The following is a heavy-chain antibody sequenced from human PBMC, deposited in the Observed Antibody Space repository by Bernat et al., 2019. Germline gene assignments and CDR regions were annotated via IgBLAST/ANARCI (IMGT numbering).Heavy chain of an antibody. V-gene: IGHV2-5*02. CDR1: GFSLTTRPVG. D-gene: IGHD1-1*01. CDR3: AHRAFVEGSWNEGYFDH. CDR2: IYWDNDK. J-gene: IGHJ4*02. Sequence: QITLKESGPTLVTPTQTLTLTCTFSGFSLTTRPVGVGWVRQPPGKALEWLAVIYWDNDKRYSPSLRSRLTITKATSNDYVVLTMTDMDPVDTATYFCAHRAFVEGSWNEGYFDHWGRGALVTVSS.